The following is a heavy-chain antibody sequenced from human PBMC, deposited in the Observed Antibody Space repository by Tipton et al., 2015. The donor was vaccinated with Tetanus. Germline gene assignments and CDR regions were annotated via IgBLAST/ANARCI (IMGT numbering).Heavy chain of an antibody. CDR1: GGSFSGYY. V-gene: IGHV4-34*01. D-gene: IGHD1-26*01. J-gene: IGHJ4*02. CDR3: ARGLRELRGDFDY. CDR2: INHSGST. Sequence: LRLSCAVYGGSFSGYYWSWIRQPPGKGLEWIGEINHSGSTNYNPSLKSRVTISVDTSKNQFSLKLSSVTAADTAVYYRARGLRELRGDFDYWGQGTLVTVSS.